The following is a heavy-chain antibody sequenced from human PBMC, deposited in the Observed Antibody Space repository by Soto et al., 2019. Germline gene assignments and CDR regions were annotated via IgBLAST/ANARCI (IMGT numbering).Heavy chain of an antibody. D-gene: IGHD7-27*01. CDR1: VYSVSSNSAA. V-gene: IGHV6-1*01. CDR3: ARGSVLGITGDGLNWGYFGLEV. J-gene: IGHJ6*01. Sequence: SQTLSLTCAISVYSVSSNSAAWNWIRQSPSRGLECLGRTYYRSKWYNDYAVSVKSRITINKDTSKNQFSLQLNSVTHEDTAVYFWARGSVLGITGDGLNWGYFGLEVWGQGATVTFSS. CDR2: TYYRSKWYN.